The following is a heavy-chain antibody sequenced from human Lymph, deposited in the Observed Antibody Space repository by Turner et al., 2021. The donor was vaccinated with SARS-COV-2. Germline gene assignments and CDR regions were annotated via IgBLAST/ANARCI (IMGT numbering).Heavy chain of an antibody. CDR2: ISYEGSNK. Sequence: QVQLVESGGGVVQPGRFLRLSCAAAGFSFSTYAIYWVRQAPGKGLEWVAVISYEGSNKYYGDSVKGRFTISRDNSKNTLYLQMSSLGAEDTAVYYCGRYDSGRYFYYGMDVWGQGTTVTVSS. V-gene: IGHV3-30*04. CDR3: GRYDSGRYFYYGMDV. CDR1: GFSFSTYA. J-gene: IGHJ6*02. D-gene: IGHD3-10*01.